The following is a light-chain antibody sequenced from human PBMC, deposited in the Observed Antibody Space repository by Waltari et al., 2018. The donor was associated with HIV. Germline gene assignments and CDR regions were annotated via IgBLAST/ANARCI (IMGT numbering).Light chain of an antibody. V-gene: IGLV7-43*01. CDR2: STT. CDR1: TGAVTTTYY. Sequence: QTVVTQEPSLTVSPGGTVTLTCASNTGAVTTTYYPNWFQQKPGQAPRALIHSTTQTHSWTPARFSASLLGGKAALTLSGVQPEDEADYYCLLYYAGGRVFGGGTKLTVL. CDR3: LLYYAGGRV. J-gene: IGLJ3*02.